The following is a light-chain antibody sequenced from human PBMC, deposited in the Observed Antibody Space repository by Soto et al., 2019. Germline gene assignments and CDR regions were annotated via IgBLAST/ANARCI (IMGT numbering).Light chain of an antibody. CDR1: QSINKN. V-gene: IGKV1-39*01. CDR2: GAY. J-gene: IGKJ3*01. Sequence: DMQMTHSPSSLSASVGDRVSITCRASQSINKNLNWFQQKPWKAPKLLIYGAYNLHSGVPSRFSGSGSGTDLTLTIRSPQPEDFATYYCPMSYTRSNAAFGPCTKVDIX. CDR3: PMSYTRSNAA.